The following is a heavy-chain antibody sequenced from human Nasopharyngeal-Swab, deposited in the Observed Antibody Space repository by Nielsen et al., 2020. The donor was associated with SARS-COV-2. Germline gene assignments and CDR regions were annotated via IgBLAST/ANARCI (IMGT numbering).Heavy chain of an antibody. J-gene: IGHJ4*02. Sequence: GGSLRLSCAASGLTFSSFGMHWVRQAPGTGLEWVAVIWYDGSNKYYADSVKGRFTISRDNSKNTLYLQMNSLMAEDTAVYYCARDAPAHYGAVYWGRGTLVTVSS. CDR3: ARDAPAHYGAVY. CDR2: IWYDGSNK. V-gene: IGHV3-33*01. D-gene: IGHD4-17*01. CDR1: GLTFSSFG.